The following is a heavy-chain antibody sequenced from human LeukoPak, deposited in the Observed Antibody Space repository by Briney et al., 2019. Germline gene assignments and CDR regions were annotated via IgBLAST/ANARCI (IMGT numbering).Heavy chain of an antibody. CDR3: AREGMVGGTLWI. Sequence: PSETLSLTCTVSGGSISSYYWSWIRQPPGKGLEWIGYIYYSGSTNYNPSLKSRVIISVDTSKNQFSLKLSSVTAADTAVYYCAREGMVGGTLWIWGQGTMVTVSS. D-gene: IGHD1-14*01. J-gene: IGHJ3*02. V-gene: IGHV4-59*01. CDR1: GGSISSYY. CDR2: IYYSGST.